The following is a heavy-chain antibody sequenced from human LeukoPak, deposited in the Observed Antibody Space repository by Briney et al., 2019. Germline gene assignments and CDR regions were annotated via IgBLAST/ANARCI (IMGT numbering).Heavy chain of an antibody. Sequence: PGGSLRLSCAASGFTFSSYAMSCVRQAPGKGLQWVSAISGSGGSTYYADSVKGRFTISRDNSKNTLYLKMNSLRAEDRAVYYCAKVDDSSVNYYSLLDYWGQGTLVTVSS. V-gene: IGHV3-23*01. CDR3: AKVDDSSVNYYSLLDY. J-gene: IGHJ4*02. D-gene: IGHD3-22*01. CDR1: GFTFSSYA. CDR2: ISGSGGST.